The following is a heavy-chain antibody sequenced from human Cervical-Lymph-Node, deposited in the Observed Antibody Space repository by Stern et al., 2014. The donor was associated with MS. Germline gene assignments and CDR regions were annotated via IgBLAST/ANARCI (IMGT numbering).Heavy chain of an antibody. CDR2: IWYDGSNK. D-gene: IGHD1-26*01. CDR1: GFTFSSYG. Sequence: VQLVESGGGVVQPGRSLRLSCAASGFTFSSYGMHWVRQAPGKGLEWVAVIWYDGSNKYYADSVKGRFTISRDNSKNTLYLQMNSLRAEDTAVYYCARGGGSWGYFDYWGQGTLVTVYS. J-gene: IGHJ4*02. V-gene: IGHV3-33*01. CDR3: ARGGGSWGYFDY.